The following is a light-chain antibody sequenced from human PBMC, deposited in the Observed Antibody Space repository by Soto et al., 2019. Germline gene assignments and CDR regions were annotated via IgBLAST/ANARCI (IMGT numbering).Light chain of an antibody. V-gene: IGKV1-33*01. CDR3: HTHDGGPL. CDR1: QDISNH. CDR2: DAS. Sequence: DIQLTQSPSSLSASVGDRVTITFQASQDISNHLNWYQQKPGKAPNLLIYDASDLETGVPSRFSGGACRRFFILNINRLQHEDTATYYCHTHDGGPLVGSGTKVDIK. J-gene: IGKJ3*01.